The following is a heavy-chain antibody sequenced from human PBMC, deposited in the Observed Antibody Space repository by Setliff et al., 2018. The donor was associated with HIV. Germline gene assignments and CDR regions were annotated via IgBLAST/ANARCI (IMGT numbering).Heavy chain of an antibody. V-gene: IGHV3-74*01. J-gene: IGHJ6*02. Sequence: GGSLRLSCAASGFTFDRYWMHWVRQAPGKGLVWVSRVNSDGSSKTYADSVKDRFTISRDNAKNTLYLQMNSLRAEDSAIYYCVKRRGGSCYSAMAVWGQGTTVTVSS. CDR1: GFTFDRYW. D-gene: IGHD2-15*01. CDR3: VKRRGGSCYSAMAV. CDR2: VNSDGSSK.